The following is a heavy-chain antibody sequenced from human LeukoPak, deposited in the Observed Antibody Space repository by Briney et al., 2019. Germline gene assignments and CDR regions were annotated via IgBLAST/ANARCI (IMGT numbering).Heavy chain of an antibody. CDR1: GGSISSYY. J-gene: IGHJ5*02. CDR2: IYYSGST. Sequence: SETLSLTCTVSGGSISSYYWSWIRQPPGKGLEWIGYIYYSGSTNYNPSLKSRVTISVDKSKNQFSLKLSSVTAADTAVYYCARYMTTNWFDPWGQGTLVTVSS. D-gene: IGHD4-11*01. V-gene: IGHV4-59*12. CDR3: ARYMTTNWFDP.